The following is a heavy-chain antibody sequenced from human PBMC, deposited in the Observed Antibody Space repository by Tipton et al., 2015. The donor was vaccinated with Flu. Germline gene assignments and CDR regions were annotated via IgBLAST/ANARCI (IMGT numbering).Heavy chain of an antibody. CDR2: IYFTGKT. CDR1: GVSISSGRYY. D-gene: IGHD6-19*01. CDR3: ARDGGVGSGWSYSGGNYYYGMDV. Sequence: TLSLTCAVSGVSISSGRYYWSWIRQHPGKGLEWIGYIYFTGKTYYNSSLQSRVSISVDTSKNQFSLRLNSVTAADTAVYYCARDGGVGSGWSYSGGNYYYGMDVWGQGTTVIVSS. J-gene: IGHJ6*02. V-gene: IGHV4-31*11.